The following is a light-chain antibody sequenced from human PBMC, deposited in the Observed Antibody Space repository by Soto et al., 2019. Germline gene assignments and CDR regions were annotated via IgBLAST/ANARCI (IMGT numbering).Light chain of an antibody. V-gene: IGLV1-44*01. CDR2: SSN. J-gene: IGLJ1*01. CDR1: SSKIGANS. Sequence: QSVLTQPHSASGTPGQRVTISCSGSSSKIGANSVQWFQQLPGTAPKVLIYSSNHRPSGVPERFSGSKSGTSASLALSELQSDDEADYYCEEWDDSLNGHVFGTGTKDTVL. CDR3: EEWDDSLNGHV.